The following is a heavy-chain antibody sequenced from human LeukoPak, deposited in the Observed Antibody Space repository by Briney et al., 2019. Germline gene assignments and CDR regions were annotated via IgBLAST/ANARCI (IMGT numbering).Heavy chain of an antibody. CDR3: TRETLNWFDP. J-gene: IGHJ5*02. CDR2: IYPNSGGT. CDR1: GYTFTGDY. V-gene: IGHV1-2*06. Sequence: GASVKVSCKAPGYTFTGDYMHWVRQAPGQGLEWMGRIYPNSGGTKYAQKFQGRVTMTRDTSIATAYMELSRLRSDDTAVYYCTRETLNWFDPWGQGTLVTVSS.